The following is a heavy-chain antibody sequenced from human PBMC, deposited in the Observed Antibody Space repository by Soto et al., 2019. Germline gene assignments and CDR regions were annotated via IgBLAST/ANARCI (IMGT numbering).Heavy chain of an antibody. CDR2: KYYSGIS. V-gene: IGHV4-61*01. CDR3: VREDMSGTYYFDA. Sequence: QVQLQESGPGLLKPSETLSLTCTVTRGSVSSQTHFWTWIRQPPGKGLEWIGYKYYSGISNYNPSLQSRVTISVDTSKTQFSLRLTSVTAADTAVYFCVREDMSGTYYFDAWGQGALVTVSS. J-gene: IGHJ4*02. D-gene: IGHD1-26*01. CDR1: RGSVSSQTHF.